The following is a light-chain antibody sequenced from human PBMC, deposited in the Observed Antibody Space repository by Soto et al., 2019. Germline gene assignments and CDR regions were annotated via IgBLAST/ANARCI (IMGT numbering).Light chain of an antibody. V-gene: IGKV3-20*01. Sequence: TVLTQSPGTLSLSPGERATLFCRASRSVSASYLAWYQQKPGQAPRLLIYGASSRATGIPDRFSGSGSGTDFTFTISRLEHEDFAVYYCQQYGSSPPSWTFGQGTKVEIK. CDR2: GAS. CDR1: RSVSASY. J-gene: IGKJ1*01. CDR3: QQYGSSPPSWT.